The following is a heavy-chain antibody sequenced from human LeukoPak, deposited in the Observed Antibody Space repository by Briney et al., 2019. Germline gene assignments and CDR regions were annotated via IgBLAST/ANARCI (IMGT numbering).Heavy chain of an antibody. V-gene: IGHV3-30-3*01. CDR1: GFTFSSYA. CDR2: ISYDGSNK. CDR3: ATSRRIAVAATPGQAVQSYYGMDV. Sequence: GGSLRLSCAASGFTFSSYAMHWVRQAPGKGLEWVAVISYDGSNKYYADSVKGRFTISRDNSKNTLYLQMNSLRAEDTAVYYCATSRRIAVAATPGQAVQSYYGMDVWGQGTTVTVSS. D-gene: IGHD6-19*01. J-gene: IGHJ6*02.